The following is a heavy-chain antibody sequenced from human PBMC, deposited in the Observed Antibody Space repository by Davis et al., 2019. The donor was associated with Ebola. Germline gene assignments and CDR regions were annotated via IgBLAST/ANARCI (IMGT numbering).Heavy chain of an antibody. J-gene: IGHJ4*02. D-gene: IGHD6-19*01. CDR2: INHSGST. V-gene: IGHV4-34*01. CDR3: AGVTVAGPGAGDF. Sequence: SETLSLTCAVYGGSFSGYYWSWIRQSPGKGLEWIGEINHSGSTSYNPSLKSRVTISVDTSKKHFSLKLSSVTAADTAVYYCAGVTVAGPGAGDFWGQGTLVTVSS. CDR1: GGSFSGYY.